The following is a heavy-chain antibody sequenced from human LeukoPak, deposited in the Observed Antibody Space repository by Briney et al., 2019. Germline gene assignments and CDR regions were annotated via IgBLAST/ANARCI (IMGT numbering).Heavy chain of an antibody. CDR2: IYARGTS. V-gene: IGHV4-61*09. Sequence: SETLSLTCTVSGVSISFGSFYWSWIRQPAGKRLEWIGQIYARGTSNYNPSLRSRVTISLDTSKNQFSLNLNSVTAADTAVYYCARASGWYGDYFDSWGQGTLVSVSS. CDR1: GVSISFGSFY. J-gene: IGHJ4*02. CDR3: ARASGWYGDYFDS. D-gene: IGHD6-19*01.